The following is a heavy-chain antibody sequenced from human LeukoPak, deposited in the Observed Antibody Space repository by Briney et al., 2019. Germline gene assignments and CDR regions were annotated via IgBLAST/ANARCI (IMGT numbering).Heavy chain of an antibody. J-gene: IGHJ3*02. CDR2: IYYTGAT. D-gene: IGHD5-24*01. CDR1: GGSISSYY. CDR3: ASRDRDGAFDI. Sequence: SETLSLTCTVSGGSISSYYWSWVRLPPGKGLEWIGYIYYTGATYYNPSLKSRVTISLDTSKNQFSLKLSSVTAADTAVYYCASRDRDGAFDIWGQGTMVTVSS. V-gene: IGHV4-59*01.